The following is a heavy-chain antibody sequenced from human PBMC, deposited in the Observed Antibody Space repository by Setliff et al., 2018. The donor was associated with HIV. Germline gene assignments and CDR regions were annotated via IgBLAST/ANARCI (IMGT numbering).Heavy chain of an antibody. V-gene: IGHV1-69*10. CDR1: GGTFSNYA. CDR3: AKGSFDSSGWAHYYYYYMDV. Sequence: GASVKVSCKASGGTFSNYAITWVRQAPGQGLELMGGIIPMLSIANYAQKFRGRVTLTADKSTSTAYMVLSGLRSEDTAVYYCAKGSFDSSGWAHYYYYYMDVWGKGTTVTVSS. J-gene: IGHJ6*03. CDR2: IIPMLSIA. D-gene: IGHD6-19*01.